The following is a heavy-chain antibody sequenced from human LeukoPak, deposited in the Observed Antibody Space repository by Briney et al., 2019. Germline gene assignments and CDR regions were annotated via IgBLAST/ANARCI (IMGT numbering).Heavy chain of an antibody. CDR2: IYYSGST. CDR3: ARGPHVSDGIAADRIDY. CDR1: GASISSGDSY. D-gene: IGHD6-13*01. Sequence: SQTLSVTCTVSGASISSGDSYWSWIRQPPGKGLEWIGYIYYSGSTYNNPSLRSRLIISVDTSKNQFSLRLSSVTAADTAVYYCARGPHVSDGIAADRIDYWGQGTLVTVSS. J-gene: IGHJ4*02. V-gene: IGHV4-30-4*01.